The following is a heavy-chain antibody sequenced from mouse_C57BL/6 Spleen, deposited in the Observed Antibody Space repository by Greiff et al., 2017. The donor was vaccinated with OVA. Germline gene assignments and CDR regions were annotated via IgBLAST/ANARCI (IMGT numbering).Heavy chain of an antibody. Sequence: QVQLKESGAELVRPGASVTLSCKASGYTFTDYEMHWVKQTPVHGLEWIGAIDPETGGTAYNQKFKGKAILTADKSSSTAYMELRSLTSEDSAVYYCTRPTIAFDYWGQGTTLTDSS. CDR2: IDPETGGT. D-gene: IGHD2-12*01. CDR1: GYTFTDYE. CDR3: TRPTIAFDY. V-gene: IGHV1-15*01. J-gene: IGHJ2*01.